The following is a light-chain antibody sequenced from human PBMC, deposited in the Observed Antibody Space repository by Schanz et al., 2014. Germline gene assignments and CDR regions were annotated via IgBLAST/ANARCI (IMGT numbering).Light chain of an antibody. V-gene: IGLV2-14*03. CDR2: DVS. Sequence: QSALTQPASVSGSPGQSITISCTGTNSDIGGYNFVSWYQQHPGKAPKLIIFDVSNRPSGVSNRFSGSNSGSTASLTISGLQAEDEADYYCNSWSSGPTHYVFATGTKLTVL. J-gene: IGLJ1*01. CDR3: NSWSSGPTHYV. CDR1: NSDIGGYNF.